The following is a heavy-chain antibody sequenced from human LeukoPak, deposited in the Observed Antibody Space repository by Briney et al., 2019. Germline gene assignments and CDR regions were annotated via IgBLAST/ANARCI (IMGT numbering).Heavy chain of an antibody. Sequence: PSETLSLTCTISGGSISSSSYYWGWIRQPPGKGLEWIGSIYYSGSTYYNPSLKSRVTISVDTSKNQFSLKLSSVTAADTAVYYCARDFQYYYDSSGYSPSLSYWGQGTLVTVSS. V-gene: IGHV4-39*07. J-gene: IGHJ4*02. CDR2: IYYSGST. CDR3: ARDFQYYYDSSGYSPSLSY. D-gene: IGHD3-22*01. CDR1: GGSISSSSYY.